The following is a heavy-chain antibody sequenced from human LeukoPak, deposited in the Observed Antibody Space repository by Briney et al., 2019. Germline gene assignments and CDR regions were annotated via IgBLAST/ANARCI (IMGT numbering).Heavy chain of an antibody. V-gene: IGHV3-21*01. CDR1: GFTFSSYS. Sequence: GGSLRLSCAASGFTFSSYSMNWVRQAPGKGLEWVSPISSSSSYIYYADSVKGRFTISRDNAKNSLYLQMNSLRAEDTAVYYCARDRGYSSSWYYFDYWGQGTLVTVSS. D-gene: IGHD6-13*01. CDR2: ISSSSSYI. CDR3: ARDRGYSSSWYYFDY. J-gene: IGHJ4*02.